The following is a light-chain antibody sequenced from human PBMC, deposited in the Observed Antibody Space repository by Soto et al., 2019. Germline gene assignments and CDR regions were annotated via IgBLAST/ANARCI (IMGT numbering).Light chain of an antibody. CDR1: QSVSTN. CDR2: AAS. V-gene: IGKV3-15*01. CDR3: QQYNNWLT. J-gene: IGKJ4*01. Sequence: DIVMTQSPATLSVSPGERATLSCRASQSVSTNVAWYQQTPGQAPRLLIYAASTRATGIPARFSGSGSGTEFTLTISSLQSEDFALYYCQQYNNWLTFGGGTKVEIK.